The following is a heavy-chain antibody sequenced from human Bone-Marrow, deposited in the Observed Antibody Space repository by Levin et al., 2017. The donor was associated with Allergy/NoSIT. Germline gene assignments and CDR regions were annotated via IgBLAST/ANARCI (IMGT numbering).Heavy chain of an antibody. J-gene: IGHJ4*02. D-gene: IGHD6-19*01. CDR1: GYTFSGGY. V-gene: IGHV1-2*02. CDR3: AKFSSGGGEPL. Sequence: GGSLRLSCKASGYTFSGGYMHWVRQAPGQGLEWMGWINLNSGGTNYAQKFQGRVTMTRDTSISTAYMELSSLRSDDTAVYYCAKFSSGGGEPLWGQGALVAVSS. CDR2: INLNSGGT.